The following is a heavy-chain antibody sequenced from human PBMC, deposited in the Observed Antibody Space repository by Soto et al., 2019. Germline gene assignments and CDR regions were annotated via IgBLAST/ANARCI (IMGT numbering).Heavy chain of an antibody. CDR2: IYYSGNT. CDR1: GGSISSGDYY. Sequence: QVQLQESGPGLVKPSQTLSLTCTVSGGSISSGDYYWSWIRQPPGKGLEWIGYIYYSGNTYYSPSLKRRVTISVDPSKNQFSLKLSSVTAADTAVYYCVRERPDGTGLDPWGQGTLVTVSS. J-gene: IGHJ5*02. CDR3: VRERPDGTGLDP. V-gene: IGHV4-30-4*01. D-gene: IGHD6-6*01.